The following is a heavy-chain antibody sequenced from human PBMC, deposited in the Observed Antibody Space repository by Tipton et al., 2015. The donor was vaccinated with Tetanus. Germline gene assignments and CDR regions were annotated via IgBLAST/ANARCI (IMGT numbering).Heavy chain of an antibody. D-gene: IGHD2-21*02. J-gene: IGHJ4*02. V-gene: IGHV3-23*01. CDR3: ARGMAEASNCGGDCYSDY. CDR2: VSGSRGAT. CDR1: GFTFRSYT. Sequence: SLRLSCAASGFTFRSYTMNWVRQAPGKGLEWVSAVSGSRGATYYADSVKGRFTVSRDNSKNSLYLQMISLRAEDTAVYSCARGMAEASNCGGDCYSDYWGQGTLVTVSS.